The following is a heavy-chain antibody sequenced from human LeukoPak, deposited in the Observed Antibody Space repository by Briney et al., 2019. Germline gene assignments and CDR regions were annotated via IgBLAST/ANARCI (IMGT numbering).Heavy chain of an antibody. D-gene: IGHD4-23*01. Sequence: GSLRLSCAASGFTFSSYGMHWVRQPPGKGLEWIGEIYHSGSTNYNPSLKSRVTISVDTSKNQFSVKLSSVTAADTAVYYCARHPDDYGGNSGFDYWGQGTLVTV. CDR1: GFTFSSYG. CDR3: ARHPDDYGGNSGFDY. V-gene: IGHV4-34*01. CDR2: IYHSGST. J-gene: IGHJ4*02.